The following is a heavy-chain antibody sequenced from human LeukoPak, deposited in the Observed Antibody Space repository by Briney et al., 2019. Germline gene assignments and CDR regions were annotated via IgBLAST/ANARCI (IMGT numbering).Heavy chain of an antibody. CDR2: IYYSGST. CDR3: ARGEGVGQLLIDY. J-gene: IGHJ4*02. D-gene: IGHD2-2*01. CDR1: GGSISSYY. Sequence: SSETLSLTCTVSGGSISSYYWSWIRQPPGEGLEWIGCIYYSGSTNYNPSLKSRVTISVDTSKNQFSLKLSSVTAADTAVYYCARGEGVGQLLIDYWGQGTLVTVSS. V-gene: IGHV4-59*08.